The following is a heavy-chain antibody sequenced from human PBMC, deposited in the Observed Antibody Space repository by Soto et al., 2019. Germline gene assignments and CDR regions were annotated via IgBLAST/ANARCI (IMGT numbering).Heavy chain of an antibody. J-gene: IGHJ4*02. CDR3: ARHRGYYDSSGLDY. CDR1: GFTFSDYY. Sequence: GGSLRLSCAASGFTFSDYYMTWIRQAPGKGLQWVSYISGGGGITIYYADSVKGRFTISRDNAKNSLYLQMNTLRAEDTAVYYCARHRGYYDSSGLDYWGQGTLVTVSS. D-gene: IGHD3-22*01. V-gene: IGHV3-11*01. CDR2: ISGGGGITI.